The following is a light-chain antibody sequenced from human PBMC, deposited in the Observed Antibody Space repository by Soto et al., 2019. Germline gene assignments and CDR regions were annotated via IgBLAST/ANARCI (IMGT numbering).Light chain of an antibody. V-gene: IGLV1-40*01. CDR1: SSNIGAGYD. CDR3: QSYDSTLGARYV. Sequence: QSVLTQPPSVSGAPGQRVTISCTGSSSNIGAGYDVHWYQQRPGTAPKLLIFGNINRHSGVPDRFSGSKSGPSASLAITGLQAEDEGDCYCQSYDSTLGARYVFGTGTKVTVL. CDR2: GNI. J-gene: IGLJ1*01.